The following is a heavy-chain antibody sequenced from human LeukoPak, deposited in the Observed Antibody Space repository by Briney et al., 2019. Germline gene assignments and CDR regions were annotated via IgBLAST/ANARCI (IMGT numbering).Heavy chain of an antibody. CDR2: IYSGGST. Sequence: PGGSLRLSCAASGFTVSSYYMTWVRQAPGKGPEWVSVIYSGGSTYYADSMKGRFAISRDSSKNTLFLQMNSLRAEDTAVYYCAKGLAWIQLSEFDYWGQGTLVTVSS. D-gene: IGHD5-18*01. CDR3: AKGLAWIQLSEFDY. J-gene: IGHJ4*02. CDR1: GFTVSSYY. V-gene: IGHV3-66*01.